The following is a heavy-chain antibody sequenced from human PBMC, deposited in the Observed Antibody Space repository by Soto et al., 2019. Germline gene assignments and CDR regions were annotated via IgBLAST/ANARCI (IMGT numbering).Heavy chain of an antibody. V-gene: IGHV3-33*01. CDR2: IWYDGSNE. CDR1: GFTFSIYG. CDR3: ASDRRGSGWYDYFDY. D-gene: IGHD6-19*01. Sequence: QVQLVESGGGVVQPGRSLRLSCAASGFTFSIYGMHWVRQAPGKGLEWVAVIWYDGSNENYADSVKGRFTISRDNSTHTMYLQMNSMRDEYTALYYCASDRRGSGWYDYFDYWGQGTLVTVSS. J-gene: IGHJ4*02.